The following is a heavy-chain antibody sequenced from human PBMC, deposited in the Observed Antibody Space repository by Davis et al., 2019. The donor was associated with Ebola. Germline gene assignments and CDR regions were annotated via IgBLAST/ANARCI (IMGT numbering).Heavy chain of an antibody. CDR3: ARSTALGY. CDR2: ISSSSSTI. Sequence: GESLKISCAASGFTFSSYAMSWVRQGPGKGLEWVSYISSSSSTIYYADSVKGRFTISRDNAKNSLYLQMNSLRDEDTAVYYCARSTALGYWGQGTLVTVSS. CDR1: GFTFSSYA. V-gene: IGHV3-48*02. J-gene: IGHJ4*02. D-gene: IGHD6-6*01.